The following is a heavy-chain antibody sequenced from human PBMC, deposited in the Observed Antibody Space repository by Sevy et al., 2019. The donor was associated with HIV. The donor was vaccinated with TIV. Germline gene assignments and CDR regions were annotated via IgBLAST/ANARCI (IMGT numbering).Heavy chain of an antibody. CDR1: GYTFTSYG. Sequence: ASVKVSCKASGYTFTSYGISWVRQAPGQGLEWMGWISAYNGNTNYAQKLQGRVTMTTDTSPSTAYMELRSLRSDDTAVYYCAREMDDSSGYGHAFDIWGQGTMVTVSS. J-gene: IGHJ3*02. CDR3: AREMDDSSGYGHAFDI. CDR2: ISAYNGNT. D-gene: IGHD3-22*01. V-gene: IGHV1-18*01.